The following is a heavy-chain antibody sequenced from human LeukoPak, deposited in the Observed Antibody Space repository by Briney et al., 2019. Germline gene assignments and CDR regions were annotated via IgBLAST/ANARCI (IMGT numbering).Heavy chain of an antibody. CDR2: INSRSSTI. D-gene: IGHD1-26*01. CDR1: RFTLSNYG. Sequence: GGSLRLSCAASRFTLSNYGVNWVRQAPRKGLEWVSYINSRSSTIYYADSVRGRFTISRDNAKNSLYLQMNSLKAEDTAIYYCAREVGTPQAFDIWGQGTMVTVSS. V-gene: IGHV3-48*01. J-gene: IGHJ3*02. CDR3: AREVGTPQAFDI.